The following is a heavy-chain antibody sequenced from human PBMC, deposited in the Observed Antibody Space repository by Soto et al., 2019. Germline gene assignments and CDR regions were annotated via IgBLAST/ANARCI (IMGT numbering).Heavy chain of an antibody. CDR3: AREPLPIAAAGTPLDY. CDR1: GYTFTSYY. J-gene: IGHJ4*02. V-gene: IGHV1-46*01. Sequence: ASVKVSCKASGYTFTSYYMHWVRQAPGQGLEWMGIINPSGGSTSYAQKFQGRVTMTRDTSTSTVYMELSSLRSEDTAAYYCAREPLPIAAAGTPLDYWGQGALVTVSS. CDR2: INPSGGST. D-gene: IGHD6-13*01.